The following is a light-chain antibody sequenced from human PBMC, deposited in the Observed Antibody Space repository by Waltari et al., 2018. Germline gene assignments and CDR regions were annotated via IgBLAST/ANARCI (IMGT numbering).Light chain of an antibody. CDR1: EDINTW. CDR3: QHYKNFPLT. J-gene: IGKJ4*01. CDR2: DAA. Sequence: DVQMTQSPSTLSASVGDRVTITCRASEDINTWLAWYQQKPGKPPKLLISDAASLKRGVPSRFGGSGSGTDFTLTITSMQPDDFATYYCQHYKNFPLTFGGGTNVEV. V-gene: IGKV1-5*01.